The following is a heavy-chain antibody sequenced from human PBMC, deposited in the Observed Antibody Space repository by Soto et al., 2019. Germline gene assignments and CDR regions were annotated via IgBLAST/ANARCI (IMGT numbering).Heavy chain of an antibody. CDR1: GDSVTSVSDY. V-gene: IGHV4-61*01. Sequence: ETLSLTCTVSGDSVTSVSDYWSWIRQPPGKGLEWIGYIYYSGSADYNPSLGSRVTISIDTSKNQFSLKLTSVTAADTAVYYCARGVGFGYYYYHMDLWGQGTTVTVSS. CDR2: IYYSGSA. D-gene: IGHD3-10*01. CDR3: ARGVGFGYYYYHMDL. J-gene: IGHJ6*02.